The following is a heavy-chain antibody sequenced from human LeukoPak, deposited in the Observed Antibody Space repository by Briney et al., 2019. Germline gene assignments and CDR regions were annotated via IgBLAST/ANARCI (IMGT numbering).Heavy chain of an antibody. V-gene: IGHV1-2*04. CDR2: INPNSGGT. Sequence: ASVKVSCKASGYTFTGYYMHWVRQAPGQGLEWMGWINPNSGGTNYAQKFQGWVTMTRDTSISTAYMELSRLRSDDTAVCYCATRYGSGSYYNEAYYGMDVWGQGTTVTVSS. D-gene: IGHD3-10*01. J-gene: IGHJ6*02. CDR1: GYTFTGYY. CDR3: ATRYGSGSYYNEAYYGMDV.